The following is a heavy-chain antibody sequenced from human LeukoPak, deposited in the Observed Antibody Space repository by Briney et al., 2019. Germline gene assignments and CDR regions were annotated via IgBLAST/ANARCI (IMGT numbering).Heavy chain of an antibody. D-gene: IGHD3-3*01. V-gene: IGHV1-69*04. J-gene: IGHJ5*02. CDR3: ARAPDPTHYDFWRGWFDP. Sequence: SVKVSCKASGGTFSSYAISWVRQAPGQGLEWMGRIIPILGIANYAQKFQGRVTITADKSTSTAYMELSSLRSEDTAVYYCARAPDPTHYDFWRGWFDPWGQGTLVTVSS. CDR2: IIPILGIA. CDR1: GGTFSSYA.